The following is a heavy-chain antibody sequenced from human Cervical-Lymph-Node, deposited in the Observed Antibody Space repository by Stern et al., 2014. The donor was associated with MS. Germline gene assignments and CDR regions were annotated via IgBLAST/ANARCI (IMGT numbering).Heavy chain of an antibody. Sequence: VQLVESGGGVIQPGKSLRLSCAVSGLSFRNYPLHWVRQAPGQGLEWVAYVSYDGRNTYYSDSVKGRFTISRDNSKNTLYLQMNSLKTEDTAVYYCARGYSSSWFGYFDSWGQGTLVTVSS. CDR3: ARGYSSSWFGYFDS. J-gene: IGHJ4*02. V-gene: IGHV3-30*04. CDR1: GLSFRNYP. CDR2: VSYDGRNT. D-gene: IGHD6-13*01.